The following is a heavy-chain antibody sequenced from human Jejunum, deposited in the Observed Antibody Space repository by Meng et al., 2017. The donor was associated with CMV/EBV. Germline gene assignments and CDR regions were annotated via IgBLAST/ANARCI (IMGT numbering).Heavy chain of an antibody. CDR1: GYTFTNDG. CDR2: ISAYNGNT. CDR3: ARVEVGITSGDY. V-gene: IGHV1-18*01. D-gene: IGHD1-26*01. J-gene: IGHJ4*02. Sequence: QVQLVQSGGEVKKPGASVKVSGKASGYTFTNDGITWVRQAPGQGLEWMGWISAYNGNTNYAQKLQGRVTMTTDTSTSTAYMELGSLRSDDTAVYYCARVEVGITSGDYWGQGTLVTVSS.